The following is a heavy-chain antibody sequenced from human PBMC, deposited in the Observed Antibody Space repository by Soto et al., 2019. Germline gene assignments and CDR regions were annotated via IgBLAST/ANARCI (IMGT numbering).Heavy chain of an antibody. CDR1: GDSLDSGVW. V-gene: IGHV4-4*02. Sequence: TSETLSLTCAVSGDSLDSGVWWSWVRQPPGKGLEWIGEIFHSGTTNYIPSLTNRVTISVDKSKNQFSLKLTSVTAADSAVYYCARTMVRGVRDFYSYDMDVWGQGATVTVSS. CDR2: IFHSGTT. D-gene: IGHD3-10*01. CDR3: ARTMVRGVRDFYSYDMDV. J-gene: IGHJ6*02.